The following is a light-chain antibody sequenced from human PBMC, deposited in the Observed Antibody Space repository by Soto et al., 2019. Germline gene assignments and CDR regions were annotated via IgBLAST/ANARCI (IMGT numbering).Light chain of an antibody. Sequence: DIQMTQSPSTLSASVGDRVTITCRATQSISSWLAWYQQKPGKAPKLLIYKASNLESGVPSRFSGSGSGTDFTLTISSLQPDDFATYYCQQYNSYTRTFGGGTKVEIK. CDR2: KAS. CDR1: QSISSW. CDR3: QQYNSYTRT. V-gene: IGKV1-5*03. J-gene: IGKJ4*01.